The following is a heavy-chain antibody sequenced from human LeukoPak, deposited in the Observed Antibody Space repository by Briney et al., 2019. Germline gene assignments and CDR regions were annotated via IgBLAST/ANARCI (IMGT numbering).Heavy chain of an antibody. CDR2: ISYDGSNK. V-gene: IGHV3-30*18. CDR3: AKPNDYGDYLNAFDI. Sequence: PGGSLRLSCAASGFTFSSYGMHWVRQAPGKGLEWVAVISYDGSNKYYADSVKGRFTISRDNSKNTLYLQMNSLRAEDTAVYYCAKPNDYGDYLNAFDIWGQGTMVTVSS. CDR1: GFTFSSYG. D-gene: IGHD4-17*01. J-gene: IGHJ3*02.